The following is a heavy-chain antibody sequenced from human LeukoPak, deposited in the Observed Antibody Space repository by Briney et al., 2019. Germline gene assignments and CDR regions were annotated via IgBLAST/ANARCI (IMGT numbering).Heavy chain of an antibody. CDR2: ISYDGSNK. D-gene: IGHD6-19*01. Sequence: GGSLRLSCAASGFIFSSYGMHWVRQAQGKGLEWMAVISYDGSNKYFADSVKGRSTISRDNSKNTLYLQMNSLRAEDTAVYYCAKDSGIAVAGTLRAFDIWGQGTMVTVSS. V-gene: IGHV3-30*18. J-gene: IGHJ3*02. CDR3: AKDSGIAVAGTLRAFDI. CDR1: GFIFSSYG.